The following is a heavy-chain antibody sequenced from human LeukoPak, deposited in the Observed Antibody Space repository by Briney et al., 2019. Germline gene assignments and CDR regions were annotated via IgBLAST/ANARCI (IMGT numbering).Heavy chain of an antibody. Sequence: PGGSLRLSCAASGFTFSSYAMSWVRQAPGKGLEWVSAISGSGGSTYYADSVKGRFTISRDNSKNTLYLQMNSLRAEDTAVYYCARGPFSVDTAMVYFDYWGQGTLVTVSS. CDR2: ISGSGGST. J-gene: IGHJ4*02. V-gene: IGHV3-23*01. CDR3: ARGPFSVDTAMVYFDY. D-gene: IGHD5-18*01. CDR1: GFTFSSYA.